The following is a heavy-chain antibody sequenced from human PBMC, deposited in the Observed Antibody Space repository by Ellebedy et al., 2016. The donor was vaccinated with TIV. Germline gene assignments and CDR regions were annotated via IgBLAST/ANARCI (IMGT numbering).Heavy chain of an antibody. Sequence: GGSLRLSCAASGFTFHDFALQWVRQAPGKGLEWVSGISWNSGYIDYADSVKGRFTVSRDNTKNSLFLQMNRLKPEDTAMYYCAKDPGDWGQGTLVTVSS. CDR2: ISWNSGYI. J-gene: IGHJ4*02. CDR1: GFTFHDFA. D-gene: IGHD3-10*01. V-gene: IGHV3-9*01. CDR3: AKDPGD.